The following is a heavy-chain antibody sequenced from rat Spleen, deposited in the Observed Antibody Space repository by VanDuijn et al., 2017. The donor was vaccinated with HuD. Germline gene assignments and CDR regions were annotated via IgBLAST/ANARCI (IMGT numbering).Heavy chain of an antibody. CDR1: GFTFSYYD. Sequence: EVQLVESGGGLVQPGGSLKLSCTTSGFTFSYYDMAWVRQAPTKGLEWVASITNTGRNTYYRDSVKGRFTISRDNAKSTLYLQMDSLRSEDTATYYCARQLGAQGDYWGQGVMVTVSS. CDR3: ARQLGAQGDY. J-gene: IGHJ2*01. D-gene: IGHD5-1*01. V-gene: IGHV5-25*01. CDR2: ITNTGRNT.